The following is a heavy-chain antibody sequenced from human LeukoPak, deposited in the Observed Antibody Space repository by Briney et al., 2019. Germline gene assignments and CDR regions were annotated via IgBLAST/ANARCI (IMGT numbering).Heavy chain of an antibody. CDR3: ARDLESRGSYSVDY. CDR2: INWNGGST. CDR1: GFTFDDYG. D-gene: IGHD1-26*01. Sequence: GGSLRLSCAASGFTFDDYGMSWVRQAPGKGLEWVSGINWNGGSTGYADSMKGRFTISRDNAKNSLYLQMNSLRDEDTALYYCARDLESRGSYSVDYWGQGTLVTVSS. V-gene: IGHV3-20*04. J-gene: IGHJ4*02.